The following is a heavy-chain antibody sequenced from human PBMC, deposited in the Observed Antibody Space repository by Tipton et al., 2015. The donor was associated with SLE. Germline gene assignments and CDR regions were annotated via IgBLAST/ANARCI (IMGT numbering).Heavy chain of an antibody. Sequence: VQLVQSGAEVRKPGESLKISCKGSGYSFTSYWIGWVRQMPGKGLEWMGIIYPGDSDTRYSPSFQGRVTISADKSISPAYLQWSSLKASDTAMYYCARQGIWFGELLPEYFQHWGQGTLVTVSS. CDR3: ARQGIWFGELLPEYFQH. CDR1: GYSFTSYW. V-gene: IGHV5-51*01. D-gene: IGHD3-10*01. CDR2: IYPGDSDT. J-gene: IGHJ1*01.